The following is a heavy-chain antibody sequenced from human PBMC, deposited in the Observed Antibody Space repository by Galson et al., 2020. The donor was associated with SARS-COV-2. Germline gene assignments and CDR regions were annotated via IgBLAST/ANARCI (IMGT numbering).Heavy chain of an antibody. CDR3: AKEWGYCSSTSCRYYYYGMDV. J-gene: IGHJ6*02. CDR2: ISYDGRNK. Sequence: GESLKLYCAASGFPFSSYGMHWVRQAPGKRLEWVAVISYDGRNKYYADSVTRHFTIYRDNSKNTLYLQMNILRAEDTAVYYCAKEWGYCSSTSCRYYYYGMDVWGQGTTVTVSS. D-gene: IGHD2-2*01. V-gene: IGHV3-30*18. CDR1: GFPFSSYG.